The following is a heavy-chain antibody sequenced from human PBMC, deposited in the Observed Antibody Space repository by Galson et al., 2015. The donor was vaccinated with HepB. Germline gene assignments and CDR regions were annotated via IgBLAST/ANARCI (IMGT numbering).Heavy chain of an antibody. CDR1: GYTFTSYA. CDR2: ISGYNDNT. D-gene: IGHD1/OR15-1a*01. CDR3: ARNTSDKGAFDV. V-gene: IGHV1-18*01. Sequence: SVKVSCKASGYTFTSYALSWVRQALGQGLEWMGWISGYNDNTNYAQKFQGRVTMTTDTSTSAAYMELRSLRSDDTAVYYCARNTSDKGAFDVWGQGTLVTVSS. J-gene: IGHJ3*01.